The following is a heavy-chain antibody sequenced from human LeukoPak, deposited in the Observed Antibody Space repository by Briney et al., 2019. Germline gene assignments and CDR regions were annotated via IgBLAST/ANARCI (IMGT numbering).Heavy chain of an antibody. CDR2: IYYSGST. J-gene: IGHJ6*02. Sequence: SETLSLTCTVSGGSISSYYWSWIRQPPGNGLEWIGYIYYSGSTNYNPSLKSRVTISVDTSKNQFSLKLSSVTAADTAVYYCAGSIAAAGTSTDYYYGMDAWGQGTTVTVSS. CDR3: AGSIAAAGTSTDYYYGMDA. V-gene: IGHV4-59*01. CDR1: GGSISSYY. D-gene: IGHD6-13*01.